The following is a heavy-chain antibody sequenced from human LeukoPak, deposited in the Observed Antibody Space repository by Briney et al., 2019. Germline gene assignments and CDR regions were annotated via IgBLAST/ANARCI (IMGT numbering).Heavy chain of an antibody. J-gene: IGHJ1*01. D-gene: IGHD3-10*01. CDR1: GYSFTNNW. Sequence: KPGASLKISCKGSGYSFTNNWIGWVRQMPGKGLEWMGIILPGDSDTRYSPSFQGQVTISADKSINTAYVQWSSLKASDTAMYYCATYAGTSSKYFQHWGQGTLVTVSS. CDR3: ATYAGTSSKYFQH. V-gene: IGHV5-51*01. CDR2: ILPGDSDT.